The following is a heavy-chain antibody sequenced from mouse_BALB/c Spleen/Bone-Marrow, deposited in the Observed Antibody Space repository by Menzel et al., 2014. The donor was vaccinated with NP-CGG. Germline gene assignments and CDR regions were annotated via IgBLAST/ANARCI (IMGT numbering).Heavy chain of an antibody. J-gene: IGHJ4*01. CDR3: ARWDYAMDY. CDR1: GYAFTNYL. CDR2: INPGSGGT. Sequence: QVQLQQSGAELVRPGTSVKVPCKASGYAFTNYLIEWVKQWPGPGLEWIGVINPGSGGTNYNEKFKGKATLTADKSSSTAYMQLGSLTSDDSAVYFCARWDYAMDYWGQGTSVTGSS. V-gene: IGHV1-54*01.